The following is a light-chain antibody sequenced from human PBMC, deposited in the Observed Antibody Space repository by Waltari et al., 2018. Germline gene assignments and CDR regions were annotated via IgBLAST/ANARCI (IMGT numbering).Light chain of an antibody. CDR3: SSYTSSSTWV. Sequence: QSALTQPASVSGSPGQSITIPCPGTSSDVGGNNYVSWYPQHPGKAPKLMIYAVSKPPPGVDNRFSGSKSGNPVSLTICGLQAEDEADYYCSSYTSSSTWVFGGGTKLTVL. V-gene: IGLV2-14*01. CDR1: SSDVGGNNY. CDR2: AVS. J-gene: IGLJ3*02.